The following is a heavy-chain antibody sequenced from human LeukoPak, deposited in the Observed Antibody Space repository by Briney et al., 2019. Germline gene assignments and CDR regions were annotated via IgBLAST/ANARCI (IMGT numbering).Heavy chain of an antibody. V-gene: IGHV1-69*05. CDR1: GGTFSSYA. D-gene: IGHD6-13*01. CDR2: IIPIFGTA. Sequence: GSSVKASCKASGGTFSSYAISWVRQAPGQGLEWMGGIIPIFGTANYAQKFQGRVTITTDESTSTAYMELSSLRSEDTAVYYCARQFLYSSSRFDPWGQGTLVTVSS. CDR3: ARQFLYSSSRFDP. J-gene: IGHJ5*02.